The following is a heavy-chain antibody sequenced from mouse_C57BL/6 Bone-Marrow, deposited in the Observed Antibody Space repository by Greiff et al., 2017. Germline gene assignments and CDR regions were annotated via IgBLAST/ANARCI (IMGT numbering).Heavy chain of an antibody. J-gene: IGHJ2*01. CDR1: GFTFSSYA. D-gene: IGHD1-1*01. V-gene: IGHV5-4*03. CDR3: ARGSFYGRGYYFDY. CDR2: ISDGGSYT. Sequence: DVKLVESGGGLVKPGGSLKLSCAASGFTFSSYAMSWVRQTPEKRLEWVATISDGGSYTYYPDNVKGRFTISRDNAKNNLYLQMSHLKSEDTAMYYCARGSFYGRGYYFDYWGQGTTLTVSS.